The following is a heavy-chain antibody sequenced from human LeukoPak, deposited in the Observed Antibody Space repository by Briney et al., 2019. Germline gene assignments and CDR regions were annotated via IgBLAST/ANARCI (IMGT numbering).Heavy chain of an antibody. V-gene: IGHV5-10-1*01. CDR3: ASQPVVYDSSGYYYSDY. CDR2: IDPSDSYT. J-gene: IGHJ4*02. D-gene: IGHD3-22*01. CDR1: GYSFTNYW. Sequence: RGESLKISCKGSGYSFTNYWITWVRQMPGKGLEWMGRIDPSDSYTNYSPSFQGHVTISADKSISTAYLQWSSLKASDTAMYYCASQPVVYDSSGYYYSDYWGQGTLVTVSS.